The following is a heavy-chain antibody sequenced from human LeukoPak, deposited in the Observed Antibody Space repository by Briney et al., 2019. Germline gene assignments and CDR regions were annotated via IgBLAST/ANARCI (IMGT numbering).Heavy chain of an antibody. CDR1: GGSISSSSYY. J-gene: IGHJ4*02. CDR2: IYYSGST. D-gene: IGHD4/OR15-4a*01. CDR3: ARHDPPEYGGNGGFDY. Sequence: SETLSLTCAVSGGSISSSSYYWGWIRQPPGKGLEWIGSIYYSGSTYYNPSLKSRVTIAVDTSKNQFSLKLSSVAAADTAVYYCARHDPPEYGGNGGFDYWGQGALVTVSS. V-gene: IGHV4-39*01.